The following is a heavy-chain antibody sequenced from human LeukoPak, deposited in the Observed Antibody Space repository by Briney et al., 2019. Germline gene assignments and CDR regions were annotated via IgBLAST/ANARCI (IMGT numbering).Heavy chain of an antibody. D-gene: IGHD3-10*01. CDR3: ARDVSF. Sequence: LPGGSLRLSCAASGFIVSSIYMVWVRQAPGKGLEWVSLLYSDGSTYYADSVKGRFIISRDNSKNTLYLEMNSLRVEDTAVYYCARDVSFWGQGTPVTVSS. CDR1: GFIVSSIY. CDR2: LYSDGST. J-gene: IGHJ4*02. V-gene: IGHV3-53*01.